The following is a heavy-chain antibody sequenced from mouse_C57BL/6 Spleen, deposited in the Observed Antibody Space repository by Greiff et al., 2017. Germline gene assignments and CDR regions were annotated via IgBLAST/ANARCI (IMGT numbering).Heavy chain of an antibody. Sequence: EVQVVESGGDLVKPGGSLKLSCAASGFTFSSYGMSWVRQTPDKRLEWVATISSGGSYTYYPDSVKGRFTISRDNAKNTLYLQMSSLKSEDTAIYYCARHDDYGTGFDYWGQGTTLTVSS. CDR2: ISSGGSYT. J-gene: IGHJ2*01. CDR3: ARHDDYGTGFDY. V-gene: IGHV5-6*01. D-gene: IGHD2-4*01. CDR1: GFTFSSYG.